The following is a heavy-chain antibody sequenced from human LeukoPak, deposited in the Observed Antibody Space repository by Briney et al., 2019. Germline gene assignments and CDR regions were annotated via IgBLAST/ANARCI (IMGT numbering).Heavy chain of an antibody. CDR3: ARVKQWLVRYYFDY. CDR2: INHSGST. Sequence: SETLSLTCAVYGGSFSGYYWSWLRQPPGKGLEWIGEINHSGSTNYNPSLKSRVTISVDTSKNQFSLKLSSVTAADTAVYYCARVKQWLVRYYFDYWGQGTLVTVSS. V-gene: IGHV4-34*01. J-gene: IGHJ4*02. CDR1: GGSFSGYY. D-gene: IGHD6-19*01.